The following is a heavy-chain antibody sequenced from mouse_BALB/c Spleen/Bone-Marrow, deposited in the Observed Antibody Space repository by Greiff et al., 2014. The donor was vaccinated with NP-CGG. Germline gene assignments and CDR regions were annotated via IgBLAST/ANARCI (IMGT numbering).Heavy chain of an antibody. J-gene: IGHJ4*01. CDR3: ARQNDGYLYYAMDY. D-gene: IGHD2-3*01. Sequence: VQLQQSGPDLVKPSQSLSLTCTVTGYSITSGYSWHWIRQFPGNKLGWMGYIHHSGTTNYNPSLKSRISITRDTSKNQFFLQLNSVTSDDTATYYCARQNDGYLYYAMDYWGQGTSVTVSS. CDR1: GYSITSGYS. V-gene: IGHV3-1*02. CDR2: IHHSGTT.